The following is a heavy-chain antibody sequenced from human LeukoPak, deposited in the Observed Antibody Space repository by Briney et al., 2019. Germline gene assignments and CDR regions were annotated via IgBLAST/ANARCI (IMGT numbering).Heavy chain of an antibody. CDR3: ARDSGSGLPIDAFDI. CDR2: IYYSGST. J-gene: IGHJ3*02. D-gene: IGHD3-10*01. V-gene: IGHV4-59*01. Sequence: PSETLSLTCTVSGGSISSYYWSWIRQPPGKGLEWIGYIYYSGSTNYNPSLKSRVTISVDTSKNQFSLKLSSVTAADTAVYYCARDSGSGLPIDAFDIWGQGTMVTVSS. CDR1: GGSISSYY.